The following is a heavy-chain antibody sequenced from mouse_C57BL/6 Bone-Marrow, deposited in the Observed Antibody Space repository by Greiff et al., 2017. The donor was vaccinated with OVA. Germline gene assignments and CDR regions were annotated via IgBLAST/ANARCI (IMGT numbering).Heavy chain of an antibody. CDR1: GYSITSGYY. Sequence: EVQRVESGPGLVKPSQSLSLTCSVTGYSITSGYYWNWIRQFPGNKLEWMGYISYDGSNNYNPSLKNRISITRDTSKNQFFLKLNSVTTEDTATYYCAIYYSNYLDYWGQGTTLTVSS. CDR3: AIYYSNYLDY. V-gene: IGHV3-6*01. J-gene: IGHJ2*01. CDR2: ISYDGSN. D-gene: IGHD2-12*01.